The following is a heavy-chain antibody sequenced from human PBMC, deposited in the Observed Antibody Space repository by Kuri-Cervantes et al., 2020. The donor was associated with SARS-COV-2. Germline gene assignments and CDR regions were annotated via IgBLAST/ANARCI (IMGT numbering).Heavy chain of an antibody. J-gene: IGHJ4*02. D-gene: IGHD3-3*01. Sequence: ESLKISCTVSGGSISSYYWSWIRQPPGKGLEWIGYIYYSGSTNYNPSLKSRLTISVDTSKNQYSLKLSSVTAADTAVYYCARGTYDFWTLDYWGQGTLVTVSS. CDR2: IYYSGST. V-gene: IGHV4-59*08. CDR1: GGSISSYY. CDR3: ARGTYDFWTLDY.